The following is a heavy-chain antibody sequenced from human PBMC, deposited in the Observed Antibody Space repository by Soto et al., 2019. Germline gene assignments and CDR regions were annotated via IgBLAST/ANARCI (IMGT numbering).Heavy chain of an antibody. Sequence: PSETLSLTCTVSGGSVSSGSYYWSWIRQPPVKGLEWIGYIYYSGSTNYNPSLKSRVTISVDTSKNQFSLKLSSVIAVDTAVYYCARDSIAAAGTDYWGQGTLVTVSS. CDR3: ARDSIAAAGTDY. CDR1: GGSVSSGSYY. CDR2: IYYSGST. J-gene: IGHJ4*02. D-gene: IGHD6-13*01. V-gene: IGHV4-61*01.